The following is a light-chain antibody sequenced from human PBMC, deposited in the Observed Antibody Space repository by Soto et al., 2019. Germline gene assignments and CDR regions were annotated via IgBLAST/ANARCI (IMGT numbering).Light chain of an antibody. CDR1: QSVPTTY. CDR3: QQFGNSPWT. CDR2: GTS. Sequence: VLSQSPGRLPLSPGERATLSCSARQSVPTTYSAWYQQTSGQPPRLLISGTSNRATVIPDRFSGSGSGRDFTLTISRLEPEDFAVYFCQQFGNSPWTFGQGTKVDIK. V-gene: IGKV3-20*01. J-gene: IGKJ1*01.